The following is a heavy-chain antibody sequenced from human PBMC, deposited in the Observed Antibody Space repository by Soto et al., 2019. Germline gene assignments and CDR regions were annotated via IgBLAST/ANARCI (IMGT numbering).Heavy chain of an antibody. CDR1: GYTFSSYG. J-gene: IGHJ4*02. D-gene: IGHD2-15*01. CDR2: TNTYTGDT. V-gene: IGHV1-18*01. CDR3: ARFNAHCSGGTCYSDY. Sequence: QVYLVQSGAEVKKPGASVKLSCKATGYTFSSYGISWVRQAPGQGLEWMGWTNTYTGDTIYAQKFQGRVSMTTVVLTTTGYMELRSLKSDDSAVYFCARFNAHCSGGTCYSDYWGQGTLVTVSS.